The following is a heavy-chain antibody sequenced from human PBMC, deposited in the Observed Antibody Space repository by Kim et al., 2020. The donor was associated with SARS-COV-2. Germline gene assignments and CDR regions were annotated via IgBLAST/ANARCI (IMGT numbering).Heavy chain of an antibody. V-gene: IGHV3-30*04. J-gene: IGHJ6*02. CDR1: GFTFSSYA. Sequence: GGSLRLSCAASGFTFSSYAMHWVRQAPGKGLEWVAVISYDGSNKYYADSVKGRFTISRDNSKNTLYLQMNSLRAEDTAVYYCARGDLITMIVVVITYSYYGMDVWGQGTTVTVSS. CDR2: ISYDGSNK. D-gene: IGHD3-22*01. CDR3: ARGDLITMIVVVITYSYYGMDV.